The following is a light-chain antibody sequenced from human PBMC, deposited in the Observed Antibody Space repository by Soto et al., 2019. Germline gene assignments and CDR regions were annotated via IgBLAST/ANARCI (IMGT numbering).Light chain of an antibody. CDR1: SSNIGAGYD. CDR3: RSYDSSLSGWV. J-gene: IGLJ3*02. V-gene: IGLV1-40*01. CDR2: GNS. Sequence: QSVLTQPPSVSGAPGQRVTISCTESSSNIGAGYDVHWYQQLPGTAPKLLIYGNSNRPSGVPDRFSGSKSGTSASLAITGLRAEDEAHYYCRSYDSSLSGWVFGGGTKLTVL.